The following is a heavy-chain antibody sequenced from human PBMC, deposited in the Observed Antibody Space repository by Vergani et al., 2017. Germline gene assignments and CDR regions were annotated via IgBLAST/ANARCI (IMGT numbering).Heavy chain of an antibody. CDR2: IDPSDSYT. V-gene: IGHV5-10-1*03. CDR3: ARTLTDYGGNSVYFDY. Sequence: EVQLVQSGAEVKKPGEPLRISCKGSGYSFTSYWISWLRQMPGKGLEWMGRIDPSDSYTNYSPSFQGHVTISADKSIRTAYLQWSSLKASDTAMYYCARTLTDYGGNSVYFDYWSQGTLVTVSS. J-gene: IGHJ4*02. CDR1: GYSFTSYW. D-gene: IGHD4-23*01.